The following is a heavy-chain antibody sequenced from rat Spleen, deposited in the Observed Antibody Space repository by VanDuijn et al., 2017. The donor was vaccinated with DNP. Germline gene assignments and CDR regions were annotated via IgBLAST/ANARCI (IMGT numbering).Heavy chain of an antibody. Sequence: EVQLVQSGGGLVQPGRSLRLSCTTSGFTFGDYHMAWVRQAPTKGLEWVVYISYDGGSTYYGDSVKGRFTISRNVAKSTLYLQMNSLRSEDMATYYCARHHYSGFDYWGQGVMVTVSS. J-gene: IGHJ2*01. CDR2: ISYDGGST. CDR1: GFTFGDYH. CDR3: ARHHYSGFDY. D-gene: IGHD1-1*01. V-gene: IGHV5-22*01.